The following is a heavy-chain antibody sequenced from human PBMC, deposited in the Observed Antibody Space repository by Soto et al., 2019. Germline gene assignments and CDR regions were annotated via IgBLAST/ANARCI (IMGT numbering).Heavy chain of an antibody. Sequence: IQLPTGKGLKRIGYIYCSGSTNYNPSLKSRVTISVDTSKNQFSLKLSSVTAADTAVYYCARHGPIYDFWSCQYDMDVWGKGTTVTVSS. J-gene: IGHJ6*03. V-gene: IGHV4-59*08. D-gene: IGHD3-3*01. CDR3: ARHGPIYDFWSCQYDMDV. CDR2: IYCSGST.